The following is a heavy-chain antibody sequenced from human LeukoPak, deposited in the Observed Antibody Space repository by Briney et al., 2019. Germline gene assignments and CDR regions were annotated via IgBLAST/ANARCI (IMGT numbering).Heavy chain of an antibody. V-gene: IGHV1-2*02. D-gene: IGHD6-25*01. CDR3: ARGNVAAGNDY. J-gene: IGHJ4*02. CDR2: INTNSGGT. CDR1: GYTFTSYY. Sequence: ASVKVSCKASGYTFTSYYMHWVRQAPGQGLEWMGWINTNSGGTNYAQKFQGRVTMTRDTSISTAYMELSSLRSDDTAVYYCARGNVAAGNDYWGQGALVTVSS.